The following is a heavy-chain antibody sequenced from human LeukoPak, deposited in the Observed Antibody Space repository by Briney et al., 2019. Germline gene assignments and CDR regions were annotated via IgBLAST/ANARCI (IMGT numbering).Heavy chain of an antibody. J-gene: IGHJ5*02. CDR2: ISTVGDIT. D-gene: IGHD3-3*02. CDR3: AKVKSSLTLVGA. CDR1: GVIFRSSS. Sequence: GALRLSCAASGVIFRSSSMSWVRQAPGKGLEWVSHISTVGDITHYAESVEGRFTISRDNSRNTLYLQMNSLSVDDTAVYYCAKVKSSLTLVGAWGQGTLVTVSS. V-gene: IGHV3-23*01.